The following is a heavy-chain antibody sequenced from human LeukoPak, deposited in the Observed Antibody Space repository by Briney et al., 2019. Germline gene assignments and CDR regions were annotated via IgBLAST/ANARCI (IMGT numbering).Heavy chain of an antibody. CDR3: ARCSRWRGSPGIQV. J-gene: IGHJ6*02. V-gene: IGHV3-21*01. CDR1: GFTFSNDR. Sequence: GGSLRLSCAASGFTFSNDRMTWVRQAPGKGLEWVSSINSSGSEIYYADSVKGRFTISRDNAKNSLYLQMNSLRAEDTAVYYCARCSRWRGSPGIQVWGQGTTVTVSS. CDR2: INSSGSEI. D-gene: IGHD6-19*01.